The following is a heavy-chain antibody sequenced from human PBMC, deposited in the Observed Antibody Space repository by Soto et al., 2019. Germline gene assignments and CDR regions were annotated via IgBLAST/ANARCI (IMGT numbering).Heavy chain of an antibody. Sequence: QAQLVQSGAEVKKPGSSVKVSCKASGGTFSSYAISWVRQAPGQGLEWMGGIIPIFGTANYAQKFQGRVTITADESTSTAYMELSSLRSEDTAVYYCARPSIAARLSSYYFDYWGQGTLVTVSS. D-gene: IGHD6-6*01. V-gene: IGHV1-69*12. J-gene: IGHJ4*02. CDR1: GGTFSSYA. CDR2: IIPIFGTA. CDR3: ARPSIAARLSSYYFDY.